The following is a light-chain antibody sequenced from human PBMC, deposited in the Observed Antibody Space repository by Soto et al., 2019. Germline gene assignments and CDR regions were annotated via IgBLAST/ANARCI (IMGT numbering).Light chain of an antibody. CDR1: QSVSSSY. J-gene: IGKJ4*01. CDR2: GAS. V-gene: IGKV3-20*01. CDR3: QQYGSSPLT. Sequence: EIVLTQSPGTLSLSPGERATLSCRASQSVSSSYLAWYQQKPGQAPRLLIYGASRRATGIPDRFSGSGSGTDFTLTISRLEPEDLAVYYCQQYGSSPLTFGGGTKVEIK.